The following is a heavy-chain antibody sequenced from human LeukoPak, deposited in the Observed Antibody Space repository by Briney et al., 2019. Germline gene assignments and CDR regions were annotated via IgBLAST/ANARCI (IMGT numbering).Heavy chain of an antibody. Sequence: SETLSLTCAVYGGSFSGYYWSWIRQPPGKGLEWIGEINHSGSTNYNPSLKSRVTISVDTSKNQFSLKLTSVTAADTAVYYCARQTTVTSSANFAYWGQGTLVTVSS. CDR2: INHSGST. V-gene: IGHV4-34*01. CDR1: GGSFSGYY. CDR3: ARQTTVTSSANFAY. D-gene: IGHD4-17*01. J-gene: IGHJ4*02.